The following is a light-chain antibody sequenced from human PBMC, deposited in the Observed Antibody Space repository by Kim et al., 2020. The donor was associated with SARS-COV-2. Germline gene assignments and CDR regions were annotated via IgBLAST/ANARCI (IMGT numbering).Light chain of an antibody. V-gene: IGLV2-14*01. CDR1: ISDIDDYNY. CDR2: EVT. J-gene: IGLJ3*02. Sequence: QSITISCTGTISDIDDYNYVSWYQQHPGKAPKLMIYEVTKRPSGVSYRFSGSKSGNTASLTISGLQAEDEADYYCSSYTSSSGLMVFGGGTQLTVL. CDR3: SSYTSSSGLMV.